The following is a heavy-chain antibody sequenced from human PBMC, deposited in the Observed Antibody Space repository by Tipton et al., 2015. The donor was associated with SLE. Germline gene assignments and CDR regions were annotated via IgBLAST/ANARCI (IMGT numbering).Heavy chain of an antibody. J-gene: IGHJ4*02. V-gene: IGHV3-7*01. CDR2: IKEDGSEK. CDR1: GFTFSSYW. Sequence: SLRLSCAASGFTFSSYWMSWVRQAPGKGLEWVANIKEDGSEKSYADSVKGRFTISRDNAKNSLYLQMNSLRAEDTAVFYCARGIAAAGTGNYWGQGTLVTVSS. D-gene: IGHD6-13*01. CDR3: ARGIAAAGTGNY.